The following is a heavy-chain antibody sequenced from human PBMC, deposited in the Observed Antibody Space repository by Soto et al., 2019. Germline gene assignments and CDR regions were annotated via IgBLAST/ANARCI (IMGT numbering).Heavy chain of an antibody. CDR1: GGSFSGYY. Sequence: PSETLSLTCAVYGGSFSGYYWSWIRQPPGKGLEWIGEINHSGSTNYNPSLKSRVTISVDTSKNQLSLKLSSVTAADTAVYYCARSRRVRTNSGSYYGYYYYGMDVWGQGTTVTVSS. CDR2: INHSGST. J-gene: IGHJ6*02. D-gene: IGHD3-10*01. CDR3: ARSRRVRTNSGSYYGYYYYGMDV. V-gene: IGHV4-34*01.